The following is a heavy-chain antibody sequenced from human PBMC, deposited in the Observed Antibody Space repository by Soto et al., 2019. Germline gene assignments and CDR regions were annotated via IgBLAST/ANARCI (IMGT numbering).Heavy chain of an antibody. CDR3: TTDHCSGGSCYLYYYYYGMDV. J-gene: IGHJ6*02. Sequence: QVQLVESGGGVVQPGRSLRLSCTASGFTFSNYAIHWVRQAPGKGLEWVALISYDGRDEYYADSVKGRFTISRDNSKNTLYLQMNSLKTEDTAVYYCTTDHCSGGSCYLYYYYYGMDVWGQGTTVTVSS. D-gene: IGHD2-15*01. CDR1: GFTFSNYA. CDR2: ISYDGRDE. V-gene: IGHV3-30*04.